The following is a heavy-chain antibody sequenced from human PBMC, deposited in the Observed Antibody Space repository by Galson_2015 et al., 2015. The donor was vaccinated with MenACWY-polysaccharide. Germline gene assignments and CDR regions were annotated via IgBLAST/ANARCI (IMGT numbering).Heavy chain of an antibody. J-gene: IGHJ6*02. CDR1: GFTVSSNY. V-gene: IGHV3-53*01. D-gene: IGHD3-10*01. CDR2: IYSGGST. CDR3: ARDRGYYGSGKDQYYYYGMDV. Sequence: SLRLSCAASGFTVSSNYMSWVRQAPGKGLEWVSVIYSGGSTYYADSVKGRFTISRDNSKNTLYLQMNSLRAEDTAVYYCARDRGYYGSGKDQYYYYGMDVWGQGTTVTVSS.